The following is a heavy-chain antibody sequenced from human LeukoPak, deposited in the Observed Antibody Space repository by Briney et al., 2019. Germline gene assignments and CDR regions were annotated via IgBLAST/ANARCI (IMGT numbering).Heavy chain of an antibody. CDR2: INHRGDT. J-gene: IGHJ4*03. CDR1: GESFSAYY. CDR3: ARGPTISETGYFDF. Sequence: SETLSLTCAVYGESFSAYYWSWIRQSPGKGLEWIAEINHRGDTNYNPSVKSRVTISIDTSKNQFSLKVRSLAAADTAVYYCARGPTISETGYFDFWGQGTLVTVSS. V-gene: IGHV4-34*01. D-gene: IGHD1-1*01.